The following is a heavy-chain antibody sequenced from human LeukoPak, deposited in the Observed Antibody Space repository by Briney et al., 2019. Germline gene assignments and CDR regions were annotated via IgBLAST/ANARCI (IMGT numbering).Heavy chain of an antibody. CDR1: GFTFSSYG. CDR2: IWYDGSNK. J-gene: IGHJ4*02. D-gene: IGHD3-22*01. Sequence: GGSLRLSCAASGFTFSSYGMHWVRQAPGKGLEWVAFIWYDGSNKFYADSVKGRFTISRNNSKNTLYLQMNSLRAEDTAVYYCAKIPYYYDSSGSYYFDYWGQGTLVTVSS. CDR3: AKIPYYYDSSGSYYFDY. V-gene: IGHV3-30*02.